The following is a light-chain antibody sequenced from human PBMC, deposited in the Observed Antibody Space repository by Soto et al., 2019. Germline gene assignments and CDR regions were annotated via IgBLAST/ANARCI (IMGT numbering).Light chain of an antibody. Sequence: QLVLTQSPSASASLGASVKLTCTLSSGHSSYAIAWHQQQPEKGPRYLMKLNSDGSHGKGDGIPDRFSGSSSGAERYLTISSLQSEDEADDYCQTWGTGIPGVFGGGTKLTVL. J-gene: IGLJ3*02. CDR1: SGHSSYA. CDR3: QTWGTGIPGV. CDR2: LNSDGSH. V-gene: IGLV4-69*01.